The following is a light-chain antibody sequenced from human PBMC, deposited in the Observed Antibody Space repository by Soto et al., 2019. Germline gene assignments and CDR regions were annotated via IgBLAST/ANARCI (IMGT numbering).Light chain of an antibody. Sequence: IVSPPSPGILASPPEEGATLSCRAIQSVSSSYLAWYQQKPGQAPRLLMYGASIRAAGVPDRFSGSGSGTEFTLTISSLQSEDFAVYYCQQYNNWTRITFGQGTRLEIK. V-gene: IGKV3-20*01. J-gene: IGKJ5*01. CDR3: QQYNNWTRIT. CDR1: QSVSSSY. CDR2: GAS.